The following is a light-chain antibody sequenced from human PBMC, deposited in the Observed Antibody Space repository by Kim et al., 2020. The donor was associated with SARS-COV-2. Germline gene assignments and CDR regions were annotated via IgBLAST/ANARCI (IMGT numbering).Light chain of an antibody. V-gene: IGKV3-20*01. J-gene: IGKJ2*01. CDR1: QSVSSSY. Sequence: SPRERATLSCRASQSVSSSYLAWYQQKPGQAPRRLIYGASSRATGIPDRVSGSGSGTDFTLTISRLEPEDFAVYYCQQYGSSMYTFGQGTKVDIK. CDR2: GAS. CDR3: QQYGSSMYT.